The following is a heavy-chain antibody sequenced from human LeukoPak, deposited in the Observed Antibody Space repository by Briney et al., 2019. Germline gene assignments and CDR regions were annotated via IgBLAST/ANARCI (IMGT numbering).Heavy chain of an antibody. Sequence: SETLSLTCTVSGGSISSYYWSWIRQPPGKGLEWIGYIYYCGSTNYNPSLKSRVTISVDTSKNQFSLKLSSVTAADTAVYYCARLPLRSHFDYWGQGTLVTVSS. CDR1: GGSISSYY. J-gene: IGHJ4*02. CDR3: ARLPLRSHFDY. V-gene: IGHV4-59*08. CDR2: IYYCGST.